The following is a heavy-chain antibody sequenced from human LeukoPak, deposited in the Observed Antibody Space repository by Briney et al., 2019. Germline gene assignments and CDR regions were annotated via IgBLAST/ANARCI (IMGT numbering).Heavy chain of an antibody. D-gene: IGHD1-26*01. CDR3: AKAPRRTIAGATTDY. CDR1: GFTFSSYA. CDR2: ISGSGGST. J-gene: IGHJ4*02. Sequence: GGSLRLSCAASGFTFSSYAMSWVRQAPGKGLEWVSAISGSGGSTYYADSVKGRLTISRDNSKNTLYLQMNSLRAEDTAVYYCAKAPRRTIAGATTDYWGQGTLVTVSS. V-gene: IGHV3-23*01.